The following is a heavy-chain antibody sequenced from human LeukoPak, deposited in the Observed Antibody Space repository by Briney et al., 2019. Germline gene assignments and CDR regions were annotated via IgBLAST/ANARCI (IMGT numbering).Heavy chain of an antibody. CDR1: GGSITRGTNY. CDR2: IYYSGTT. J-gene: IGHJ4*02. V-gene: IGHV4-39*01. Sequence: PSETLSLTCTASGGSITRGTNYWGWIRQPPGKGLEWIGSIYYSGTTYYNPSLKSRVTISVDTSKNQVSLKLTSVTATDTAVYYCARHNPYFDYWGQGTLVTVSS. CDR3: ARHNPYFDY.